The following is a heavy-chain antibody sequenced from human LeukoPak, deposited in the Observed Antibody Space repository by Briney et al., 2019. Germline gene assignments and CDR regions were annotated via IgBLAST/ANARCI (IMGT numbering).Heavy chain of an antibody. CDR2: ISHTGSTI. J-gene: IGHJ3*02. Sequence: GGSLRLSCAASGFTFSSYEMDWVRQAPGKGLEWVSYISHTGSTIYYAESVKGRFTISRDNAKNSLYLQMNSLRAEDTAVYYCVRDKRFGDVRIRAFDIWGQGTMVTVSS. CDR3: VRDKRFGDVRIRAFDI. CDR1: GFTFSSYE. D-gene: IGHD3-10*01. V-gene: IGHV3-48*03.